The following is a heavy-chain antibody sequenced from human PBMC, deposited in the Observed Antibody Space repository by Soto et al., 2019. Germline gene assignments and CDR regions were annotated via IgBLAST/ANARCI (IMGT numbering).Heavy chain of an antibody. CDR2: ISAYNGNT. CDR1: GYTFTSYG. Sequence: ASVKVSCKASGYTFTSYGISWVRQAPGQGLEWMGWISAYNGNTNYAQKLQGRVTMTTDTSTSTAYMELRSLRSEDTAVYYCARVGYCSSTSCYADNWAFDIWGQGTMVTVS. CDR3: ARVGYCSSTSCYADNWAFDI. V-gene: IGHV1-18*01. D-gene: IGHD2-2*03. J-gene: IGHJ3*02.